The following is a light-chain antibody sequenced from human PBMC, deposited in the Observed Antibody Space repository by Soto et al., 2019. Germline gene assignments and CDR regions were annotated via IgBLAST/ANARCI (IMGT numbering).Light chain of an antibody. CDR2: GAS. CDR3: QQYNNWPPWT. V-gene: IGKV3-15*01. J-gene: IGKJ1*01. CDR1: QKVSSN. Sequence: EIVMTQSPATLSVSPGEKDTLSCRASQKVSSNLACYQQKPGQAPRLLIYGASTRATGIPSRFSGSGSGTEFTLTISSLQSEDFAVYYCQQYNNWPPWTFGQGTKVDIK.